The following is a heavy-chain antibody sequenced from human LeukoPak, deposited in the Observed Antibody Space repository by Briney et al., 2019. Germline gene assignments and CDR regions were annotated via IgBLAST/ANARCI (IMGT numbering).Heavy chain of an antibody. CDR1: GFTFSSYA. CDR3: AKDHCSSTSCYSN. D-gene: IGHD2-2*01. J-gene: IGHJ4*02. CDR2: ISGSGGST. Sequence: PGGSLRLSCAASGFTFSSYAMSWVRQAPGKGLEWVSAISGSGGSTYYADSVKGRFTISRDNSKSTLYLQMNSLRAEDTAVYYCAKDHCSSTSCYSNWGQGTLVTVSS. V-gene: IGHV3-23*01.